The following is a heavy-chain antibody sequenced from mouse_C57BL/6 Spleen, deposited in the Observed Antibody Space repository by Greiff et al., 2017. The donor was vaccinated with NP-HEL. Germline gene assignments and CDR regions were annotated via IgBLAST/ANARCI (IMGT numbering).Heavy chain of an antibody. CDR2: INYDGSST. J-gene: IGHJ3*01. V-gene: IGHV5-16*01. CDR1: GFTFSDYY. D-gene: IGHD2-4*01. CDR3: AREEGDYDYAFAY. Sequence: EVQRVESEGGLVQPGSSMKLSCTASGFTFSDYYMAWVRQVPEKGLEWVANINYDGSSTYYLDSLKSRFIISRDNAKNILYLQMSSLKSEDTATYYCAREEGDYDYAFAYWGQGTLVTVSA.